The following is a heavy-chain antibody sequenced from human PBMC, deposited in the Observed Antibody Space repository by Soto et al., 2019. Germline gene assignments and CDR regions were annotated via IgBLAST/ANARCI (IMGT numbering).Heavy chain of an antibody. J-gene: IGHJ4*02. Sequence: EVQLLESGGGLVQPGGSLRVSCAASGFTFSTYAMSWVRQAPGKGLEWVSSISASGDITYYADSVKGRFTVSRDNSKNTHYLQMNCVRADDTAVYYCAKGRKDNGSYRTAIDYWGQGTLVTVSS. D-gene: IGHD1-26*01. CDR3: AKGRKDNGSYRTAIDY. CDR1: GFTFSTYA. CDR2: ISASGDIT. V-gene: IGHV3-23*01.